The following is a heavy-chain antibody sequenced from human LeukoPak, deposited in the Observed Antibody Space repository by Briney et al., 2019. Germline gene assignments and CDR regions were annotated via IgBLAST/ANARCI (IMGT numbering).Heavy chain of an antibody. Sequence: GGSLRLSCAASGFTFSSYAMSWVRQAPGKGLEWVSAISGSGGSTYYADSVKGRFTISRDNSKNALYLQMNSLRAEDTAVYYCAKGDSSGAAGYYFDYWGQGTLVTVSS. V-gene: IGHV3-23*01. CDR3: AKGDSSGAAGYYFDY. J-gene: IGHJ4*02. D-gene: IGHD3-22*01. CDR1: GFTFSSYA. CDR2: ISGSGGST.